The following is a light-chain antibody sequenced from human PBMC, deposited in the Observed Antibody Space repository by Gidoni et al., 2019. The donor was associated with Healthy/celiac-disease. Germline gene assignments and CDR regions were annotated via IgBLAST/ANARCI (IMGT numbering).Light chain of an antibody. CDR2: EVS. CDR3: SSYTSSITYV. Sequence: QSALTQPASVYGSPGQSITISCTGTSSDVGGYHYVSWYQQNPGKAPKLMIYEVSNRPSGVSNRFSGSKSCNTASLTISGLQAEDEADYYCSSYTSSITYVFGTGTKVTVL. V-gene: IGLV2-14*01. CDR1: SSDVGGYHY. J-gene: IGLJ1*01.